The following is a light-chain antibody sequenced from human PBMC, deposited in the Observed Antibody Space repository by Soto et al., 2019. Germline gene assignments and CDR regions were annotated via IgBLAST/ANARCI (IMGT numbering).Light chain of an antibody. Sequence: EIVLTQSPGTLSLSPGDRATLSCRASQSLSNTFLAWYQQKPGQAPRRLIYNASSRATGIPDRFSGSGSGTDFTLTINKLEPEDFAVYCCQQYGGSSPRFTFGQGTKLEIK. CDR3: QQYGGSSPRFT. CDR2: NAS. J-gene: IGKJ2*01. V-gene: IGKV3-20*01. CDR1: QSLSNTF.